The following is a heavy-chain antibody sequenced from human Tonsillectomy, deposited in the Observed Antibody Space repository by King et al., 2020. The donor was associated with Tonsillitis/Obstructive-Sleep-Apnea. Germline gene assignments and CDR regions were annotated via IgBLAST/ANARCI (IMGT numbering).Heavy chain of an antibody. D-gene: IGHD4-23*01. Sequence: LPLQESGPGLVKPSETLSLTCTVSGGSISSYYWSWIRQPPGKGPEWIGYIYYSGSTNYNPSLKSRVTISVDTSKNQFSLKLSSVTAADTAVYYCARVPPVYGGVYFDYWGQGTLVTVSS. V-gene: IGHV4-59*01. J-gene: IGHJ4*02. CDR1: GGSISSYY. CDR2: IYYSGST. CDR3: ARVPPVYGGVYFDY.